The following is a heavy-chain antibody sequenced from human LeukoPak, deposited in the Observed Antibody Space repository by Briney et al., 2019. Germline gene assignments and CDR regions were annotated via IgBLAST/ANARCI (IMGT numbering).Heavy chain of an antibody. D-gene: IGHD1-1*01. Sequence: GGSLRLSCAASGLSFSSFAMTWVRQAPGKGLERVLTTCSNGDTAYNAVSVKGRFTISRDNSKNTLYLQTNCLRVEDTAISYCARGQEFDDGVFYSWGQGTLVTVS. V-gene: IGHV3-23*01. CDR1: GLSFSSFA. CDR2: TCSNGDTA. J-gene: IGHJ4*02. CDR3: ARGQEFDDGVFYS.